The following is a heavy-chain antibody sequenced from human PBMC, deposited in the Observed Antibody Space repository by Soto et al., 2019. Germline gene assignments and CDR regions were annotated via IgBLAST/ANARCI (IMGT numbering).Heavy chain of an antibody. D-gene: IGHD1-1*01. CDR2: ISWNSGSI. J-gene: IGHJ3*02. V-gene: IGHV3-9*01. Sequence: GGSLRLSCAASGFTFDDYAMHWARQAPGKGLEWVSGISWNSGSIGYADSVKGRFTISRDNAKNSLYLQMNSLRAEDTALYYCAKVRWYNWNRDAHAISGQRTMVT. CDR1: GFTFDDYA. CDR3: AKVRWYNWNRDAHAI.